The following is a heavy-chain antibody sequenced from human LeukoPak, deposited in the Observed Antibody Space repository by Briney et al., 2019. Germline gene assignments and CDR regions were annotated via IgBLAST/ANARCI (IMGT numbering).Heavy chain of an antibody. CDR1: DYSLTNHY. CDR2: ILHTGST. D-gene: IGHD6-13*01. Sequence: ASETLSLTCAVYDYSLTNHYWIWIRQPPGKGLEWIGEILHTGSTNYNPPFKGRVTISVDTSKSQFFLSLTSVTAADTAVYYCARGPAAVHPWGQGTLVTVSS. V-gene: IGHV4-34*12. CDR3: ARGPAAVHP. J-gene: IGHJ5*02.